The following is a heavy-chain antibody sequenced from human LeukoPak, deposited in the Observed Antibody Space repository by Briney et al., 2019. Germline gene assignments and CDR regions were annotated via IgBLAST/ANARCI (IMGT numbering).Heavy chain of an antibody. CDR2: IYYSGST. J-gene: IGHJ4*02. V-gene: IGHV4-59*08. Sequence: SETLSLTCTVSGGSISYYYWSWIRQPPGKGLEWIGYIYYSGSTNYNPSLKSRVTISVDTSKIQFSLKLSSVTAADTAVYYCASYDSSGASGNWGQGTLVTVSS. CDR1: GGSISYYY. CDR3: ASYDSSGASGN. D-gene: IGHD3-22*01.